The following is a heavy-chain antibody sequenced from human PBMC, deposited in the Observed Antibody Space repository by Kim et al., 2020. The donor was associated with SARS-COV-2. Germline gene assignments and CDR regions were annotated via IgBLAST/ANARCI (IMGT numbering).Heavy chain of an antibody. V-gene: IGHV4-38-2*02. CDR3: ARHVISGGFNFDV. CDR1: GSSIGIHYY. Sequence: SETLSLTCTVSGSSIGIHYYWAWVRQPPGRGLEWIGSISHDGHIYSNPSLQSRLAMSVDASKKQFFVNVTSVTASDTALYFCARHVISGGFNFDVWGRGT. CDR2: ISHDGHI. D-gene: IGHD6-25*01. J-gene: IGHJ3*01.